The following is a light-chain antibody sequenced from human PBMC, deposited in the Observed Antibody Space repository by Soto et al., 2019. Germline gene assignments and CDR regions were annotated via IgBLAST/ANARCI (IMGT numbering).Light chain of an antibody. CDR1: ETINNY. V-gene: IGKV1-39*01. CDR3: QQAYTTPWT. Sequence: DIRMTQSPSSLSVSVGDGVTITCRASETINNYLNWYQQKPGRAPKLLIHAASTLQSGVPSRFSGSGSGTDVTLTISSLQPDDFATYSCQQAYTTPWTFGRGTRVEL. CDR2: AAS. J-gene: IGKJ1*01.